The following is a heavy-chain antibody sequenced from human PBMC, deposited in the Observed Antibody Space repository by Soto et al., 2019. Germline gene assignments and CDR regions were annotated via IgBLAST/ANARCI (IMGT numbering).Heavy chain of an antibody. V-gene: IGHV5-10-1*01. CDR1: GYTFTKYW. CDR2: IDPSDSDT. D-gene: IGHD6-19*01. CDR3: ARHSSGWAYFDF. J-gene: IGHJ4*02. Sequence: PGESLKISCKGSGYTFTKYWISWVRHMSGKGLEWMGRIDPSDSDTTYSPSFQGHVTLSADKSISTVYLSWSSLKASDSAIYYCARHSSGWAYFDFWGQGTLVTVS.